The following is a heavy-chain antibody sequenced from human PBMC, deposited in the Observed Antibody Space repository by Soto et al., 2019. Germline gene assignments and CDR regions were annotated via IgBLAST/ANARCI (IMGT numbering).Heavy chain of an antibody. CDR1: GGSFSGYY. CDR2: INHSGST. CDR3: ASITIFGVVTTIDP. Sequence: PSETLSLTCAVYGGSFSGYYWSWIRQPPGKGLEWIGEINHSGSTNYNPSLKSRVTISVDTSKNQFSLKLSSVTAADTAVYYCASITIFGVVTTIDPWGPGALVTVSS. V-gene: IGHV4-34*01. J-gene: IGHJ5*02. D-gene: IGHD3-3*01.